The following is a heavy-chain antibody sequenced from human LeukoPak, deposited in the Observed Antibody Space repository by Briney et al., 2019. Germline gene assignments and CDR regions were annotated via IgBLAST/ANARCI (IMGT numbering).Heavy chain of an antibody. V-gene: IGHV4-34*01. CDR1: GGSFSGYY. J-gene: IGHJ4*02. D-gene: IGHD5-18*01. CDR3: TRVPIQLLTFDY. Sequence: PSETLSLTCAVYGGSFSGYYWSWIRQPPGKGLEWIGEITHSGSTNYNPSLKSRVTISVDTSKNQFSLKLSSVTAADTAVYYCTRVPIQLLTFDYWGQGTLVTASS. CDR2: ITHSGST.